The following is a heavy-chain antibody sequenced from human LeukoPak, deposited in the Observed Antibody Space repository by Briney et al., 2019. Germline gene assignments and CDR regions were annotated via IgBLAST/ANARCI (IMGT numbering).Heavy chain of an antibody. J-gene: IGHJ5*02. CDR2: ISGSGGST. CDR3: AKDSVPMSPEGWFDP. D-gene: IGHD2-8*01. V-gene: IGHV3-23*01. CDR1: GFTFSSYA. Sequence: PGGSLRPSCAASGFTFSSYAMSWVRQAPGKGLEWVSAISGSGGSTYYADSVKGRFTISRDNSKNTLYLQMNSLRAEDTAVYYCAKDSVPMSPEGWFDPWGQGTLVTVSS.